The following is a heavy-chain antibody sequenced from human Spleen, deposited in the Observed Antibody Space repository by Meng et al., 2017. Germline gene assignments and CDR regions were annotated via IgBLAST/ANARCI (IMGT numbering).Heavy chain of an antibody. V-gene: IGHV4-31*03. CDR1: GGSISSGGYY. CDR2: IYYSGST. D-gene: IGHD5-18*01. Sequence: SETLSLTCTVSGGSISSGGYYWSWIRQHPGKGLEWIGYIYYSGSTYYNPSLKSRVTISIDASKKQFSLKLSSVTAADTAVYYCARRDTSYGYGMDVWGQGTTVTVSS. CDR3: ARRDTSYGYGMDV. J-gene: IGHJ6*02.